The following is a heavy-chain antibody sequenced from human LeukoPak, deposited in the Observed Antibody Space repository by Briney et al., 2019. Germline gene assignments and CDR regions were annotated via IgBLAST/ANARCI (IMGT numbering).Heavy chain of an antibody. CDR2: IYYGGST. CDR1: GDSISSSSDF. J-gene: IGHJ5*02. CDR3: ARDDYRGVTNFDP. D-gene: IGHD3-10*01. V-gene: IGHV4-39*07. Sequence: PSETLSLTCPVSGDSISSSSDFWGWIRQPPGKGLEWIGSIYYGGSTNYNPSLKSRVTISVDTSKNQLSLKVRSVTAADTAVYYCARDDYRGVTNFDPWGQGTLVTVSS.